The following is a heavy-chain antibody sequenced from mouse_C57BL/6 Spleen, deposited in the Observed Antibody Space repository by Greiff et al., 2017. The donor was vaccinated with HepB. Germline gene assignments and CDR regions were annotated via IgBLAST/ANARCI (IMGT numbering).Heavy chain of an antibody. CDR1: GYTFTSYW. D-gene: IGHD2-5*01. Sequence: QVQLQQPGAELVMPGASVKLSCKASGYTFTSYWMHWVKQRPGQGLEWIGEIDPSDSYTNYNQKFKGKSTLTVDKSSSTAYMQLSSLTSEDSAVYYCARNSNSSYAMDYWGQGTSVTVSS. CDR2: IDPSDSYT. V-gene: IGHV1-69*01. CDR3: ARNSNSSYAMDY. J-gene: IGHJ4*01.